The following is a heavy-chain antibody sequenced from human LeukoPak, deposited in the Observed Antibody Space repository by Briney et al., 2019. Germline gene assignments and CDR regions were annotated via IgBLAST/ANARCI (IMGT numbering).Heavy chain of an antibody. CDR1: GNSFASSW. CDR2: IYPGDSDS. Sequence: GESLKISCKDSGNSFASSWIGWVRQMPGKGLYWMGIIYPGDSDSRYSASFQGQVTISADKSIRTAYLQWSSLKASDTAMYYCARVRSGDYSEDAFDIWGQGTMVTVSS. D-gene: IGHD1-26*01. J-gene: IGHJ3*02. CDR3: ARVRSGDYSEDAFDI. V-gene: IGHV5-51*01.